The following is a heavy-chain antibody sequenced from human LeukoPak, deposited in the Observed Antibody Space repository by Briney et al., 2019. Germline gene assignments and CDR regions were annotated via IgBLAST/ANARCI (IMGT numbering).Heavy chain of an antibody. V-gene: IGHV3-15*01. CDR3: TTDFYRNYFVNWFDP. Sequence: GGSLRLSCAASGFTFSNAWMSWVRQAPGKGLEWVGRIKSKTDGGTTDYAAPVKGRFTISRDDSKNTLYLQMNSLKTEDTAVYYCTTDFYRNYFVNWFDPWGQGTLVTVSS. J-gene: IGHJ5*02. CDR2: IKSKTDGGTT. CDR1: GFTFSNAW. D-gene: IGHD4-11*01.